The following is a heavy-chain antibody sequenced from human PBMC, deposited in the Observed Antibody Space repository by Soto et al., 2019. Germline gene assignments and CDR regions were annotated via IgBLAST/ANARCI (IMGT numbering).Heavy chain of an antibody. V-gene: IGHV3-23*01. CDR1: GFSFSTYA. D-gene: IGHD2-2*01. CDR3: AKHAEYQLVSWFDP. CDR2: ISAGGGNT. J-gene: IGHJ5*02. Sequence: GGSLRLSCAVSGFSFSTYAMSWVRQAPGKGLEWVSGISAGGGNTYYTDSVRGRFTISRDNSKDTLYLQITSLRAEDTAFYYCAKHAEYQLVSWFDPWGQGTLVTVSS.